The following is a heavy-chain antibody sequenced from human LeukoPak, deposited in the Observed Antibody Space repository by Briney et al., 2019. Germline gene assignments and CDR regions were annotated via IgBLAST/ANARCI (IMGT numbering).Heavy chain of an antibody. D-gene: IGHD3-10*01. V-gene: IGHV1-24*01. CDR3: GRGSSASYYNSRFDY. CDR2: FDPEDGET. J-gene: IGHJ4*02. CDR1: GYTLTELS. Sequence: ASVKVSCKVSGYTLTELSMHWVRQAPGKGLEWMGGFDPEDGETIYAQKFQGRVTMTEDTTTDTAYIELSSLRSEEKAVYYYGRGSSASYYNSRFDYWGQGTLVT.